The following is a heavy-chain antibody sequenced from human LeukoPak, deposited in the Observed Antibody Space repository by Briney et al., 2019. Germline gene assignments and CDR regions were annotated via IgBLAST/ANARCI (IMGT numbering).Heavy chain of an antibody. CDR2: IYTSGST. D-gene: IGHD4-11*01. V-gene: IGHV4-61*02. J-gene: IGHJ4*02. CDR1: GGSISSGSYY. CDR3: ARTHDYSNYAFDY. Sequence: PSQTLSLTCTVSGGSISSGSYYWSWIRQPAGKGLEWIGRIYTSGSTNYNPSLKSRVTISVDTSKNQFSLKLSSVTAADTAVYYCARTHDYSNYAFDYWGQGTLVTVSS.